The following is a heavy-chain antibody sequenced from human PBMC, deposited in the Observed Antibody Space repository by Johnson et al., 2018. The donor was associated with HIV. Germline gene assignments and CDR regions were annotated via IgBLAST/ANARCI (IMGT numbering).Heavy chain of an antibody. V-gene: IGHV3-23*04. CDR3: AKDPGLWYAFDI. CDR1: GFTFSSYA. CDR2: ISGSGGST. Sequence: EVQLVESGGGLVQPGGSLRLSCAASGFTFSSYAMSWVRQAPGKGLEWVSAISGSGGSTYYADSVKGRFTISRDNAKNSLYLQMNSLRAEDTALYYCAKDPGLWYAFDIWGQGTMVTVSS. D-gene: IGHD3-10*01. J-gene: IGHJ3*02.